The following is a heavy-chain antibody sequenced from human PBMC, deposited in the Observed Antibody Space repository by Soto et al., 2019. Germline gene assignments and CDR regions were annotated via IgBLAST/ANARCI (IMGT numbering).Heavy chain of an antibody. CDR1: GYSFTSYW. CDR3: ARSSLDYDYYYYGMDF. J-gene: IGHJ6*02. D-gene: IGHD4-17*01. Sequence: GESLKISCKGSGYSFTSYWIGWMRQMPGKGLEWMGIIYPGDSDTRYSPSFQGQVTISADKSISTAYLQWSSLKASDTAMYYCARSSLDYDYYYYGMDFWGQGTTVTVSS. CDR2: IYPGDSDT. V-gene: IGHV5-51*01.